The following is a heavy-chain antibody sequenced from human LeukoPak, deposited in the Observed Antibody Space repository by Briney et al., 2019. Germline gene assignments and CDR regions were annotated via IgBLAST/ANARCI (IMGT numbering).Heavy chain of an antibody. Sequence: ASVKVSCKASGYTFTSYGISWVRQAPGQGLEWMGWINPNSGGTNYAQKFQGRVTMTRDTSISTAYMELSRLRSDDTAVYYCARGKPKVFSGGSCYHDYWGQGTLVTVSS. V-gene: IGHV1-2*02. D-gene: IGHD2-15*01. CDR1: GYTFTSYG. CDR2: INPNSGGT. J-gene: IGHJ4*02. CDR3: ARGKPKVFSGGSCYHDY.